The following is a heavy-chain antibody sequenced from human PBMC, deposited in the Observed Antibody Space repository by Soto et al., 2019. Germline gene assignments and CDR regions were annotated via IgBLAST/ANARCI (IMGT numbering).Heavy chain of an antibody. V-gene: IGHV3-7*01. CDR1: GFTFSSYW. D-gene: IGHD1-1*01. J-gene: IGHJ4*02. Sequence: PGGSLRLSCAASGFTFSSYWMSWVRQAPGKGLEWVANIKQDGSEKYYVDSVKGRFTISRDNAKNSLYLQMNSLRAADTAVYYCARGADPHVRPPFDSWGQGNLVTVSS. CDR3: ARGADPHVRPPFDS. CDR2: IKQDGSEK.